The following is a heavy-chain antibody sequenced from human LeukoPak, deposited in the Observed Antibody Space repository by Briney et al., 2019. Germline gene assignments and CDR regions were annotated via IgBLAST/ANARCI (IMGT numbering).Heavy chain of an antibody. CDR1: GYSISSGYY. V-gene: IGHV4-38-2*02. CDR3: ARIYYDSSGYQSLYYYYYYYMDV. D-gene: IGHD3-22*01. J-gene: IGHJ6*03. CDR2: IYHSGST. Sequence: SETLSLTCTVSGYSISSGYYWGWIRQPPGKGLEWIGSIYHSGSTYYNPSLKSRVTISVDTSKNQFSLKLSSVTAADTAVYYCARIYYDSSGYQSLYYYYYYYMDVWGKGTTVTISS.